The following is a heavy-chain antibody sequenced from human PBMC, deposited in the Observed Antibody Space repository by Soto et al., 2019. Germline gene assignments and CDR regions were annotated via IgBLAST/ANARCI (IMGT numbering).Heavy chain of an antibody. J-gene: IGHJ4*02. D-gene: IGHD3-10*02. CDR3: ARSMFGELGY. V-gene: IGHV4-59*01. Sequence: SETLSLTCTVSGGSINDYFWSWIRQPPGKGLEWIAYIHYGGSTNYNPSLKSRVTISVDRSKNQFSLKLTSTTAADTAVYYCARSMFGELGYWGPGTLVTVSS. CDR1: GGSINDYF. CDR2: IHYGGST.